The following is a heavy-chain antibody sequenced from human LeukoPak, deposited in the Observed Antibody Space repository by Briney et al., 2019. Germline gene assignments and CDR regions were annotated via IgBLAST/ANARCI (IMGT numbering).Heavy chain of an antibody. CDR1: GFTLSNYW. Sequence: GGSLRLSCAASGFTLSNYWLHWVRQAPGEGLVWVSQISPDGNITPYADSVKGRFTISRDNSKNTLYLQMNARKAEDTAVYFCARGCSAIRCPADYWGQGSLVTISS. J-gene: IGHJ4*02. CDR3: ARGCSAIRCPADY. D-gene: IGHD2-15*01. CDR2: ISPDGNIT. V-gene: IGHV3-74*01.